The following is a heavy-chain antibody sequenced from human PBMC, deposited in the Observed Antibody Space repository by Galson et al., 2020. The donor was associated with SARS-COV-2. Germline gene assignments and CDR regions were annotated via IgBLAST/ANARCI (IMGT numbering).Heavy chain of an antibody. CDR3: ARISRFYYDDSGYSLWFDP. CDR1: GGSISSYF. CDR2: FYYSGST. V-gene: IGHV4-59*01. D-gene: IGHD3-22*01. J-gene: IGHJ5*02. Sequence: SETLSLTCAVSGGSISSYFWSWIRLPPGKGLEWIGYFYYSGSTNYNPSLKSRVTMSADTSKNQFSLKLTSVTAADTAVYYCARISRFYYDDSGYSLWFDPWGQGTLVTVSS.